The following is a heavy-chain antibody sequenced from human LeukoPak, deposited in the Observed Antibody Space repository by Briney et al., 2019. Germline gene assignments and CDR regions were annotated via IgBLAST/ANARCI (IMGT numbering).Heavy chain of an antibody. D-gene: IGHD2-2*01. Sequence: GGSLRLSCAASGFTFSSYWMHWVRQAPRKGLVWVSRINSDGSSTSYADSVKGRFTISRDNAKNTLYLQMNSLRAEDTAVYYCAREAHYCSSTSCYRPFDYWGQGTLVTVSS. CDR2: INSDGSST. J-gene: IGHJ4*02. CDR1: GFTFSSYW. V-gene: IGHV3-74*01. CDR3: AREAHYCSSTSCYRPFDY.